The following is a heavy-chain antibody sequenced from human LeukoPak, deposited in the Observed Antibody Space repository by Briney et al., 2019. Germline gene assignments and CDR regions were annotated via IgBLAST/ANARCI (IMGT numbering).Heavy chain of an antibody. CDR2: ISGSGGST. V-gene: IGHV3-23*01. CDR3: AKSSYYDASGYYREYYFDY. CDR1: GFIFSNYA. D-gene: IGHD3-22*01. J-gene: IGHJ4*02. Sequence: PGGSLRLSCAASGFIFSNYAMSWVRQAPGKGLEWVSSISGSGGSTHYADSVKGRFTISRDKTKNTLYLQMNSLRAEDTAVYYCAKSSYYDASGYYREYYFDYWGQGTLVTVSS.